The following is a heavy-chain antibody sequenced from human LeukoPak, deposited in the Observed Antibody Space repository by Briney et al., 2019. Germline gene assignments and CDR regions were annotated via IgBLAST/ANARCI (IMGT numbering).Heavy chain of an antibody. CDR3: ARWDVRFLGPNWFDP. D-gene: IGHD3-3*01. Sequence: SETLSLTCTASGGSISSSGYYWSWIRQPPGKGLEWIGEINHSGSTNYNPSLKSRVTISVDTSKDQFSLKLSSVTAADTAVYYCARWDVRFLGPNWFDPWGQGTLVTVSS. V-gene: IGHV4-39*07. J-gene: IGHJ5*02. CDR2: INHSGST. CDR1: GGSISSSGYY.